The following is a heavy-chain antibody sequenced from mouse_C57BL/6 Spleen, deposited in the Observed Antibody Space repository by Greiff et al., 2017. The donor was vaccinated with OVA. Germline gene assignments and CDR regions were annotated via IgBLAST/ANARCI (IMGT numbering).Heavy chain of an antibody. J-gene: IGHJ2*01. CDR1: GFTFSSYA. Sequence: EVHLVESGGGLVKPGGSLKLSCAASGFTFSSYAMSWVRQTPEKRLEWVATISDGGSYTYYPDNVKGRFTISRDNAKNNLYLQMSHLKSEDTAMYYCARRGDDYDCFDYWGQGTTLTVSS. CDR2: ISDGGSYT. CDR3: ARRGDDYDCFDY. V-gene: IGHV5-4*03. D-gene: IGHD2-4*01.